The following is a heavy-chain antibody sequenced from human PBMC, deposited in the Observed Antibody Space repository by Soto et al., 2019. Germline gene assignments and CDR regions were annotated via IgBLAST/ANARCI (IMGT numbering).Heavy chain of an antibody. Sequence: PSETLSLTCAVYGGSFSGYYWSWIRQPPGKGLEWIGEINHSGSTNYNPSLKSRVTISVDTSKNQFSLKLSSVTAADTAVYYCARSRGYYGGHRYYYYYMDVWGKGTTVTVSS. CDR1: GGSFSGYY. D-gene: IGHD3-22*01. CDR2: INHSGST. CDR3: ARSRGYYGGHRYYYYYMDV. J-gene: IGHJ6*03. V-gene: IGHV4-34*01.